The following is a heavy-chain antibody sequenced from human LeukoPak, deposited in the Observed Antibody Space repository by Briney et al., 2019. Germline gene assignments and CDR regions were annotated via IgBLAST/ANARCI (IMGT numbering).Heavy chain of an antibody. CDR3: AKYIVVVPAAMLDYYYYGMDV. CDR1: GFTFSSYA. Sequence: GGSLRLSCAAPGFTFSSYAMSWVRQAPGKGLEWVSAISGSGGSTYYADSVKGRFTISRDNSKNTLYLQMNSLRAEDTAVYYCAKYIVVVPAAMLDYYYYGMDVWGQGTTVTVSS. J-gene: IGHJ6*02. V-gene: IGHV3-23*01. CDR2: ISGSGGST. D-gene: IGHD2-2*01.